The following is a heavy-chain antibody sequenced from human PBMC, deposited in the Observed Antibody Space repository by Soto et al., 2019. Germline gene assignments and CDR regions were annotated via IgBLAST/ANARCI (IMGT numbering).Heavy chain of an antibody. Sequence: EVQLVESGGGLVQPGGSLRLSCAASGFTFSSYWMSWVRQAPGKGLEWVANIKQDGSEKYYVDSVKDRFTISRDNAKNSLYLQMNALRAEDTAVYYCARLYLYDYVWGSYPLWGQGTLVTVSS. CDR1: GFTFSSYW. V-gene: IGHV3-7*05. CDR3: ARLYLYDYVWGSYPL. J-gene: IGHJ4*02. CDR2: IKQDGSEK. D-gene: IGHD3-16*02.